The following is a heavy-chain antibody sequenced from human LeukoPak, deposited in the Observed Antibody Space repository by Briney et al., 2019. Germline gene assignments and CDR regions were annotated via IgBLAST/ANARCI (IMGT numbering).Heavy chain of an antibody. D-gene: IGHD6-19*01. CDR3: ARVRYRSLSGWYLIRSYYFDY. CDR2: IKQDGSET. CDR1: GFTFSSYW. J-gene: IGHJ4*02. V-gene: IGHV3-7*01. Sequence: GGSLRLSCAASGFTFSSYWMSWVRQAPGKGLEWVANIKQDGSETYYVDSVKGRFTISRDNAKNSLYLQMNSLRAEDTAVYYCARVRYRSLSGWYLIRSYYFDYWGQGTLVTVSS.